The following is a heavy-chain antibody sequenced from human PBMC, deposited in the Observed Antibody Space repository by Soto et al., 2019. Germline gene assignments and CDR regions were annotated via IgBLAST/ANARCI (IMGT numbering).Heavy chain of an antibody. D-gene: IGHD2-15*01. V-gene: IGHV3-21*01. Sequence: GGSLRLSCAASGFTFSSYSMNWVRQAPGKGLEWVSSISSSSSYIYYADSVKGRFTISRDNAKNSLYLQMTSLRAEDTAVYYCARDSEPRYCSGGSCYSNLNDAFDIWGQGTMVTVSS. CDR3: ARDSEPRYCSGGSCYSNLNDAFDI. CDR1: GFTFSSYS. CDR2: ISSSSSYI. J-gene: IGHJ3*02.